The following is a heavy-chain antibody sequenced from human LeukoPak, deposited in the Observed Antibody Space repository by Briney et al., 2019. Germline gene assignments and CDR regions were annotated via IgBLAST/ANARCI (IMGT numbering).Heavy chain of an antibody. CDR1: GGSISSYY. Sequence: SETLSLTCTVSGGSISSYYWSWIRQPPGKGLEWIGYIYYSGSTNYNPSLKSRVTISVDTSRNQFSLKLSSVTAADTAVYYCARDPAFFEWELLPATNAFDIWGQGTMVTVSS. J-gene: IGHJ3*02. CDR3: ARDPAFFEWELLPATNAFDI. CDR2: IYYSGST. D-gene: IGHD1-26*01. V-gene: IGHV4-59*12.